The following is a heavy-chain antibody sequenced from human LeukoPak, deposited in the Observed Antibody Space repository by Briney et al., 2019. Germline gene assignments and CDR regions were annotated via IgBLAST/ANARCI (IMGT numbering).Heavy chain of an antibody. Sequence: GGSLRLSCAASGFTFDDYGMSWVRQAPGKGLEWVSGINWNGGSTGYADPVKGRFTISRDNAKNSLYLQMNSLRAEDTALYYCAREDYDYVWGSYPSGGFDPWGQGTLVTVSS. J-gene: IGHJ5*02. D-gene: IGHD3-16*02. CDR1: GFTFDDYG. CDR2: INWNGGST. CDR3: AREDYDYVWGSYPSGGFDP. V-gene: IGHV3-20*04.